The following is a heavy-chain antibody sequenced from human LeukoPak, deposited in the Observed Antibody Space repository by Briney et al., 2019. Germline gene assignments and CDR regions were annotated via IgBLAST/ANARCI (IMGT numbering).Heavy chain of an antibody. V-gene: IGHV4-39*07. Sequence: SETLSLTCTVSGGSISSSSYYWGWIRQPPGKGLEWIGSIYYSGSTYYNPSLKSRVTISVDTSKNQFSLKLSSVTAADTAVYYCARAVPASDDWFDPWGQGALVIVSS. CDR1: GGSISSSSYY. J-gene: IGHJ5*02. D-gene: IGHD6-13*01. CDR3: ARAVPASDDWFDP. CDR2: IYYSGST.